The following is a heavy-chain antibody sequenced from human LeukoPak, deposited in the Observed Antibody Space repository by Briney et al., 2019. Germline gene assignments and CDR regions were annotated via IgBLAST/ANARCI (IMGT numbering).Heavy chain of an antibody. D-gene: IGHD2-2*01. Sequence: GRSLRLSCAASGFTFDDYAMHWVRQAPGKGLEWVSGISWNSGSIGYADSVKGRFTISRDNAKNSLYLQMNSLRAEDTALYYCAKDRTGPAAKGSGPGSAFDIWGQGTMVTVSS. CDR3: AKDRTGPAAKGSGPGSAFDI. V-gene: IGHV3-9*01. CDR2: ISWNSGSI. J-gene: IGHJ3*02. CDR1: GFTFDDYA.